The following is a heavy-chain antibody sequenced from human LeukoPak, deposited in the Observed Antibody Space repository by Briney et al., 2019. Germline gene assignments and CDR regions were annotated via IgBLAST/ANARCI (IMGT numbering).Heavy chain of an antibody. D-gene: IGHD6-6*01. J-gene: IGHJ4*02. CDR2: ITDSGGDT. CDR3: AKDLEQLVLGYFDY. Sequence: GGSLRLSCAASGFTFSDYAMSWVRQAPGKGLEWFSGITDSGGDTYYADSVKGRFTISRDNSKNTLYLQMNSLRAEDTAVYYCAKDLEQLVLGYFDYWGQGTLVTVSS. V-gene: IGHV3-23*01. CDR1: GFTFSDYA.